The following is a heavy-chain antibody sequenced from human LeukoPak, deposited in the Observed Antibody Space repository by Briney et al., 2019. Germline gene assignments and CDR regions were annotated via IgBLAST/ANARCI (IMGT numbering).Heavy chain of an antibody. CDR1: GFTFISYA. D-gene: IGHD3-10*01. V-gene: IGHV3-23*01. Sequence: GGSLRLSCAASGFTFISYAMSWVRQAPGKGLEWVSATSGSGGSTYYADSVKGRFTISRDNSKNTLYLQMNSLRAEDTAVYYCAGSGSYYDYYYYGMDVWGKGTTVTVSS. CDR3: AGSGSYYDYYYYGMDV. CDR2: TSGSGGST. J-gene: IGHJ6*04.